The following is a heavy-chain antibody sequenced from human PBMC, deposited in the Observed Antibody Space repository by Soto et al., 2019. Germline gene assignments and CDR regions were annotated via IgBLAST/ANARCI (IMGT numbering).Heavy chain of an antibody. J-gene: IGHJ5*02. Sequence: TLSLTCTVSGGSISSYYWSWIRQPPGKGLEWIGYIYYSGSTNYNPSLKSRVTISVDTSKNQFSLKLSSVTAADTAVYYCARSYGSGSYSPNWFDPWGQGIQVTVSS. CDR3: ARSYGSGSYSPNWFDP. CDR2: IYYSGST. V-gene: IGHV4-59*01. D-gene: IGHD3-10*01. CDR1: GGSISSYY.